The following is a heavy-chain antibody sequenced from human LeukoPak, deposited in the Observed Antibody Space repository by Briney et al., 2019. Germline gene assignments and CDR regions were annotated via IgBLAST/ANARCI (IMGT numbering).Heavy chain of an antibody. CDR2: FDPEDGET. J-gene: IGHJ4*02. Sequence: ASVKVSCKVSGYTLTELSMHWVRQAPGKGLEWMGGFDPEDGETIYAQKFQGRVTMTVDTSTDTAYMELSSLRSEDTAVYYCATGVAAYYYFDYWGQGTLVTVSS. D-gene: IGHD6-13*01. CDR3: ATGVAAYYYFDY. CDR1: GYTLTELS. V-gene: IGHV1-24*01.